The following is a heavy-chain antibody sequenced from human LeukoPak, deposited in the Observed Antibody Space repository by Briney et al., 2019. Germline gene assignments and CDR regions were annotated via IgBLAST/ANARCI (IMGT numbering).Heavy chain of an antibody. V-gene: IGHV3-7*01. Sequence: GGSLRLSCAVSGFTFTSYWMSWVRQAPGKGPEWVAHIKQDASQEYHVDSVKGRFTISRDNAKNSLYLQMNSLRAEDTAVYYCARGVVYPTWSGPHWSDYWGQGTLVTVSS. CDR3: ARGVVYPTWSGPHWSDY. CDR2: IKQDASQE. J-gene: IGHJ4*02. D-gene: IGHD3-3*01. CDR1: GFTFTSYW.